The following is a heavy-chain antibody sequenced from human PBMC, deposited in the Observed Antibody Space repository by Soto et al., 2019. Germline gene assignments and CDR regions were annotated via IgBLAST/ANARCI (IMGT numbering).Heavy chain of an antibody. CDR3: ARRIPFGYGMDV. CDR1: GFTFGSYA. CDR2: ITSNGGNT. Sequence: GGSLRLSCAASGFTFGSYAMHWVLQAPGKGLEYVSVITSNGGNTDYASSVKGRFTISRDNSKNTLYLQMGSLRAEDMAVYYCARRIPFGYGMDVWGQGTTVTVSS. V-gene: IGHV3-64*01. D-gene: IGHD2-21*01. J-gene: IGHJ6*02.